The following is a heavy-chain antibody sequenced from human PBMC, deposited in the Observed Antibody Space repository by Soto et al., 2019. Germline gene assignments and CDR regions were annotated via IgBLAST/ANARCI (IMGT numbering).Heavy chain of an antibody. CDR3: ERVPTQWEVRHADY. CDR2: INGASSAI. Sequence: EVQLVESGGGLVQPGGSLRLSCAASGFTFSTYSMHWVRQAPGRSLEWISYINGASSAIFYADSVKGRFTISRDNAKNSLYLQMNSLWAEDTAVYYCERVPTQWEVRHADYWGGGTLVTVSS. J-gene: IGHJ4*02. D-gene: IGHD1-26*01. V-gene: IGHV3-48*01. CDR1: GFTFSTYS.